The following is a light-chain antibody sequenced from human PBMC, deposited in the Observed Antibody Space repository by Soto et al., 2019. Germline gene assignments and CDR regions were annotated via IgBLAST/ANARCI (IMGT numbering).Light chain of an antibody. Sequence: EIVMTQSPATLSVSPGEGATLSCRASQSVGSNLAWYQQKPGQAPRLLIYGASSRPTGIPARFSGSESGTEFTLTISSLQSEDFAVYYGQEYNNWPLTFGPGTKVDIK. CDR1: QSVGSN. J-gene: IGKJ3*01. V-gene: IGKV3-15*01. CDR3: QEYNNWPLT. CDR2: GAS.